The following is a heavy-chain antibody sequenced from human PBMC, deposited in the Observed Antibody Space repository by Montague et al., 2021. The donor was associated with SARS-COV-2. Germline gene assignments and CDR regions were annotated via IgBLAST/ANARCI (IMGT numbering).Heavy chain of an antibody. Sequence: SETLSLTCTVSGDSISSGGYYWSWIRQHPGNGLEWIGYIYYSGNTNYNPSLKSRVTILVYTSKNQFSLKLSSVTAADTAVYYCARVPFVEMPCMDYYYGMGVWGQGTTDSVSS. CDR1: GDSISSGGYY. CDR3: ARVPFVEMPCMDYYYGMGV. V-gene: IGHV4-61*08. J-gene: IGHJ6*02. D-gene: IGHD5-24*01. CDR2: IYYSGNT.